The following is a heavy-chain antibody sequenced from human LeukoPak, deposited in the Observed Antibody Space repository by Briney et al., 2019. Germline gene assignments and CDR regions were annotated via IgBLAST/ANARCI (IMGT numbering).Heavy chain of an antibody. CDR3: ARRGGKWNYVFADF. V-gene: IGHV1-2*02. Sequence: ASVKVSCKSSGYTFNDYHMHWVRQAPGQGLEWMGWINPYSGETKYSRKFQARVTMTSDTSISTAYMELSRLTFDDTAIYYCARRGGKWNYVFADFWGQGTLVTVSS. D-gene: IGHD1-7*01. CDR1: GYTFNDYH. J-gene: IGHJ4*02. CDR2: INPYSGET.